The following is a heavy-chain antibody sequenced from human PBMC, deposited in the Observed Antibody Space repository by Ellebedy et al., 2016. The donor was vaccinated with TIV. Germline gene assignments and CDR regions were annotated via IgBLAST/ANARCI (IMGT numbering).Heavy chain of an antibody. Sequence: SETLSLXXTVSGGSIISYYWSWIRQPPGKGLEWIGYIYYSGSTKYSPSLKSRVTISVDTSKNQFSLKLSSVTAADTAVYYCGRATYGDYGFFFDNWGQGTLVTVSS. CDR3: GRATYGDYGFFFDN. V-gene: IGHV4-59*01. D-gene: IGHD4-17*01. CDR1: GGSIISYY. CDR2: IYYSGST. J-gene: IGHJ4*02.